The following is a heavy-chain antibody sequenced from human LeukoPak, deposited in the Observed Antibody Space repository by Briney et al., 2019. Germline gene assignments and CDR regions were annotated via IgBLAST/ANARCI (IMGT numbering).Heavy chain of an antibody. V-gene: IGHV1-24*01. J-gene: IGHJ4*02. CDR3: ATGLYDSSGYYYVGTDY. CDR2: FDPEEGET. CDR1: GYTLTELS. D-gene: IGHD3-22*01. Sequence: GASVKVSCKVSGYTLTELSMHWVRQAPGKGLEWMGGFDPEEGETIYAQKFQGRVTMTEDTSTDTAYMELSSLRSEDTAVYYCATGLYDSSGYYYVGTDYWGQGTLVTVSS.